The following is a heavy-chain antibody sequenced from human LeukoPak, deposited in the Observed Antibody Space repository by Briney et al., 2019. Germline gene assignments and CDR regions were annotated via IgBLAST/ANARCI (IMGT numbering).Heavy chain of an antibody. D-gene: IGHD6-19*01. Sequence: SQTLSLTCAIAGDSVCSNSAAWNWIRQSPSRGLEWLGRTYYRSKWYDDYAVSVKSRITITPDTSKNQFSLQLSSVTPEDTAAYYCARASSGYYTLDSWGQGTLVTVSS. CDR1: GDSVCSNSAA. J-gene: IGHJ4*02. CDR2: TYYRSKWYD. V-gene: IGHV6-1*01. CDR3: ARASSGYYTLDS.